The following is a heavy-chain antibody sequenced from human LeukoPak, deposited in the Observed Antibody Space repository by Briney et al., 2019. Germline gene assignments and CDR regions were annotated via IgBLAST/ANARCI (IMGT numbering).Heavy chain of an antibody. CDR2: ISGSGGST. V-gene: IGHV3-23*01. D-gene: IGHD2-15*01. J-gene: IGHJ4*02. CDR1: GFTFSSYA. CDR3: AKPLPRYCSGGGCYYFDY. Sequence: GGSLRLSCAASGFTFSSYAMSWVRQAPGKGLEWVSAISGSGGSTYYADSVKGRFTISRDNSKNTLYLQMNSLRAEDTAVYYCAKPLPRYCSGGGCYYFDYWGQGTLVTVSS.